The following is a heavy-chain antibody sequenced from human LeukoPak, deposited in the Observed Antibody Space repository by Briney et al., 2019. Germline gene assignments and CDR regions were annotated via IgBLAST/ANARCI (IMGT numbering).Heavy chain of an antibody. CDR2: ISGSGGST. Sequence: PGGSLRLSCAASGFTFSSYAMSWVRQAPGKGLEWVSAISGSGGSTYYADSVKGRFTISRDNSKNTLYLQMNSLRAEDTAVYYCARPSEYYYDSSGYHDWGQGTLVTVSS. CDR1: GFTFSSYA. D-gene: IGHD3-22*01. CDR3: ARPSEYYYDSSGYHD. J-gene: IGHJ4*02. V-gene: IGHV3-23*01.